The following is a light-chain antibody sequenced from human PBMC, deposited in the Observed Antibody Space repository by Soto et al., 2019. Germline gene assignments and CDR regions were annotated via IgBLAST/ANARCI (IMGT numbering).Light chain of an antibody. CDR2: EVT. J-gene: IGLJ1*01. CDR1: SSDIGAYNY. V-gene: IGLV2-8*01. CDR3: SSHGGANNFYV. Sequence: QSVLAQPPSAAGSPGQSVTISCTGTSSDIGAYNYVPWYQQHPGKAPKLIIHEVTRRPSGVPDRFSASKSGNTASLTVSGLQAEDEADYYCSSHGGANNFYVFGTGTKVTVL.